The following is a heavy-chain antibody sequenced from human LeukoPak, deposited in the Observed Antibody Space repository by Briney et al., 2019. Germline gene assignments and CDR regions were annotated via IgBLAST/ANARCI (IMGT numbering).Heavy chain of an antibody. V-gene: IGHV1-69*13. CDR3: ARVGTIFDGMDV. CDR1: GGTFSSYA. J-gene: IGHJ6*02. Sequence: GASVKVSCKASGGTFSSYAISWVRQAPGQGLEWMGGIIPSFGTANYAQKFQGSVTITADESTSTAYMELSSLRSEDTAVYYCARVGTIFDGMDVWGQGTTVTVSS. CDR2: IIPSFGTA. D-gene: IGHD3-3*01.